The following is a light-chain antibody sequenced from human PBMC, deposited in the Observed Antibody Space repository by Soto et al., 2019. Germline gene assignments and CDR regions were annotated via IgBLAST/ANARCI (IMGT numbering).Light chain of an antibody. V-gene: IGLV2-14*03. CDR1: SSDVGGYNY. CDR2: DVS. J-gene: IGLJ1*01. Sequence: QSVLTQPASVSGSPGQSLTISCTGTSSDVGGYNYVSWYQHHPGKAPKLMIYDVSTRPSGVSNRFSGSKSGNTASLTISGLQAEDEADYYCSSYKSSTTEVFGSGTKVTVL. CDR3: SSYKSSTTEV.